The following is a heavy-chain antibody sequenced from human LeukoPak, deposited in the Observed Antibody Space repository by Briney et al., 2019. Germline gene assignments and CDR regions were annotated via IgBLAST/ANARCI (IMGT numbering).Heavy chain of an antibody. D-gene: IGHD1-14*01. CDR1: GFTFIGHW. V-gene: IGHV3-7*01. J-gene: IGHJ4*02. CDR3: TRDRSRAEDD. Sequence: PGGSLRLSCAASGFTFIGHWMSWVRQAPGKGLEWVANINQGGSEKYYVDSVKGRFTISRDNANNLLYLQMNSLRGEDTAVYYCTRDRSRAEDDWGQGTLVTVSS. CDR2: INQGGSEK.